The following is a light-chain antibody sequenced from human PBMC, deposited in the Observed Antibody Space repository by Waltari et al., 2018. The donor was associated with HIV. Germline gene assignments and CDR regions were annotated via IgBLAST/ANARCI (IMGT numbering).Light chain of an antibody. CDR2: SYN. Sequence: QSVPPQPPSASGPPGQRVTISCSGSSATIGTNTENWYQQLPGTAPKLLIYSYNQRPSGVPDRFSGSKSGTSASLAISGLQSEDEADYYCASWDDSLNGYVFGTGTKVTVL. CDR3: ASWDDSLNGYV. J-gene: IGLJ1*01. CDR1: SATIGTNT. V-gene: IGLV1-44*01.